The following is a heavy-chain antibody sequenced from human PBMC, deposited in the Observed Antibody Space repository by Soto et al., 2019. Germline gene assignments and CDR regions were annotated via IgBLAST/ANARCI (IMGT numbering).Heavy chain of an antibody. CDR1: GHSISSYY. CDR3: ARGMGSPDY. V-gene: IGHV4-59*07. CDR2: VYYSGST. D-gene: IGHD1-20*01. Sequence: SDTLSLTCTLSGHSISSYYWGWIRQPPGKTLEWIGYVYYSGSTNYNPSLKSRVTISVDTSKNQFSLRLTSVTAADTAVYYCARGMGSPDYWGQGTLVTVS. J-gene: IGHJ4*02.